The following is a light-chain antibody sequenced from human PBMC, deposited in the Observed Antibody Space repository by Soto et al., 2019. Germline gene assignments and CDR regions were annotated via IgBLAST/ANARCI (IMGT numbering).Light chain of an antibody. V-gene: IGLV2-14*03. J-gene: IGLJ1*01. CDR1: SSDIGRYTY. Sequence: SALTQPASVSGSPGQSITISCTGTSSDIGRYTYVSWYQQHPGKAPKLMIYDVSDRPSGVSNRFSGSKSGNTASLTISGLQTEDEADYYCSSYTSSSALVVFGTGTKLTVL. CDR2: DVS. CDR3: SSYTSSSALVV.